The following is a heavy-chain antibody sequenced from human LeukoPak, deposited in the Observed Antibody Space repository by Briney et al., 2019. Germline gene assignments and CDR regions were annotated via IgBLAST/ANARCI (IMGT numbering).Heavy chain of an antibody. J-gene: IGHJ6*02. CDR2: INHSGST. CDR3: ARGYYDFWSGYYPTYYYYYGMDV. D-gene: IGHD3-3*01. Sequence: SETLSLTCTVSGDSINSLDLWSWVRQPPGKGLEWIGEINHSGSTNYNPSLKSRVTISVDTSKNQFSLKLSSVTAADTAVYYCARGYYDFWSGYYPTYYYYYGMDVWGQGTTVTVSS. V-gene: IGHV4-4*02. CDR1: GDSINSLDL.